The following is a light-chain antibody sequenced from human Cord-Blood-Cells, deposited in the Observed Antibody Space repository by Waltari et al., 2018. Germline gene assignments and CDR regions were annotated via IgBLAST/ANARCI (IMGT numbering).Light chain of an antibody. CDR1: RSDVGGYNS. Sequence: QSALTQPASVSGSPGQSITISCTGTRSDVGGYNSVSWYQQHPGKAPKLMIYDVSKRPSGVSNRFSGSKSGNTASLTISGLQAEDEADYYCSSYTSSTWVFGGGTKLTVL. J-gene: IGLJ3*02. V-gene: IGLV2-14*01. CDR3: SSYTSSTWV. CDR2: DVS.